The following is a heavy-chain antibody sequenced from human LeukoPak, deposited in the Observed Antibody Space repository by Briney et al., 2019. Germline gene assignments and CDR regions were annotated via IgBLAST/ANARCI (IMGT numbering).Heavy chain of an antibody. CDR3: ARGDYGDDSPFDY. Sequence: SETLSLTCTVSGGSISSYYWSWIRQPPGKGLEWIGYIYYSGSTNYNPSLKSRVTISVDTSKNQFSQKLSSVTAADTAVYYCARGDYGDDSPFDYWGQGTLVTVSS. D-gene: IGHD4-17*01. V-gene: IGHV4-59*12. J-gene: IGHJ4*02. CDR1: GGSISSYY. CDR2: IYYSGST.